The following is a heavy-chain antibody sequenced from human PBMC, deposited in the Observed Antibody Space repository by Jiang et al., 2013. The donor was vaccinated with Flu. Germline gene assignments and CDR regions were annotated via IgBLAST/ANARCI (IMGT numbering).Heavy chain of an antibody. CDR1: GGSISSYS. CDR2: IYYSGST. J-gene: IGHJ2*01. V-gene: IGHV4-59*01. Sequence: LLKPSETLSLTCTVSGGSISSYSWSWIRQPPGKGLEWVGYIYYSGSTNYNPSLKSRVTISVDTSKNQFSLRLSSVTAADTAVYSCARGGISSWYKGILDLWAVAPGHCLL. CDR3: ARGGISSWYKGILDL. D-gene: IGHD6-13*01.